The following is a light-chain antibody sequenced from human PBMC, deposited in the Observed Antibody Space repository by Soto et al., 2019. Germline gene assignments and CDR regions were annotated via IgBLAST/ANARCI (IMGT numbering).Light chain of an antibody. CDR2: GAS. J-gene: IGKJ4*01. V-gene: IGKV3-11*01. Sequence: VVLTQSPGTLSLSPGERTTLSCRASQSISRYLAWYQQKPGQGPRLLIYGASTRATAVPDRFSGSGSGTDFTLTISSLEPEDFAVYYCQQHADWPLTFGGGTKVDIK. CDR1: QSISRY. CDR3: QQHADWPLT.